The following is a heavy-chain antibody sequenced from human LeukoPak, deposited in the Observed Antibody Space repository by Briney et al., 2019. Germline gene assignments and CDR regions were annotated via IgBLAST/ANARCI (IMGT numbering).Heavy chain of an antibody. CDR3: ARDGRDGYNYFLL. CDR2: IYSGGST. V-gene: IGHV3-53*01. Sequence: GGSLRLSCAASGFSVSSNYMSWVRQAPGKGLEWVSVIYSGGSTYYADSVKGRFTISRDNSKNTLSLQMNSLRAEDTAVYYCARDGRDGYNYFLLWGQGTLVTVSS. D-gene: IGHD5-24*01. CDR1: GFSVSSNY. J-gene: IGHJ4*02.